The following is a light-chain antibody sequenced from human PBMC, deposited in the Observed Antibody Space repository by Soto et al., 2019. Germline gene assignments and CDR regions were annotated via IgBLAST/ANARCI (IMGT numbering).Light chain of an antibody. CDR3: QQTYSTPVT. Sequence: DIQMTQSPSSLSASVGDRVTITCRASQSISTYLNWYQQKPGKAPNLLIYAASSLHSGVPSRFSGSGSGTDFTLTITSLQPDDFATYYGQQTYSTPVTFGQGTRLEIK. J-gene: IGKJ5*01. CDR1: QSISTY. V-gene: IGKV1-39*01. CDR2: AAS.